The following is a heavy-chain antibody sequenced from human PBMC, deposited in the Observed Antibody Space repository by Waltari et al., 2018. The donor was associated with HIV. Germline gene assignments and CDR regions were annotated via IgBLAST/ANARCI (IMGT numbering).Heavy chain of an antibody. CDR1: GYTFTSYD. Sequence: QVQLVQSGAEVKKPGASLKVSCKASGYTFTSYDINWVRQATGQGLEWMGWKNPNRCHTCYSPKCQGRVTMTTDAAISTAYMERSSLRSEDTAVYYCARGIRRDGYWFDPWGQGTLVTVSS. CDR3: ARGIRRDGYWFDP. V-gene: IGHV1-8*01. J-gene: IGHJ5*02. D-gene: IGHD6-25*01. CDR2: KNPNRCHT.